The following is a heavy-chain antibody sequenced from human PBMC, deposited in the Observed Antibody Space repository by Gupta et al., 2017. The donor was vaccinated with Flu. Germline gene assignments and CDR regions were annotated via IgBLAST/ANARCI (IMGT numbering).Heavy chain of an antibody. V-gene: IGHV3-23*01. CDR2: VGAGGDRT. D-gene: IGHD6-13*01. Sequence: EVQLLESGGALVQPGGSLRLSCAASGLIFSDYAMNWVRQAPGKGLEWVSTVGAGGDRTYYADSVMGRFTISRDNSKNTVYLQMNSLRGDDTAVYYCAKDRSGNPAIDYWGQGTLVTVS. J-gene: IGHJ4*02. CDR3: AKDRSGNPAIDY. CDR1: GLIFSDYA.